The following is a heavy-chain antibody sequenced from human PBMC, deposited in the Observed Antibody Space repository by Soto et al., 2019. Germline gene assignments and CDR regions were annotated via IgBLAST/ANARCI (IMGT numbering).Heavy chain of an antibody. V-gene: IGHV4-34*01. J-gene: IGHJ4*02. D-gene: IGHD5-12*01. Sequence: SETLSLTCAVYGGSFSGYYWSWIRQPPGKGLEWIGEINHSGSTNYNPSLKSRVTISVDTSKNQFSLKLSSVTAADTAVYYCARGSRVATEDLYYFDYWGQGTLVTVSS. CDR3: ARGSRVATEDLYYFDY. CDR1: GGSFSGYY. CDR2: INHSGST.